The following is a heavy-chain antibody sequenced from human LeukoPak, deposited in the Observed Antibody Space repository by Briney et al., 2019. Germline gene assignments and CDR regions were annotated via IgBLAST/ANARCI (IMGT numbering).Heavy chain of an antibody. J-gene: IGHJ4*02. CDR2: IYYDGGNK. CDR3: ARDGAGGASGTFDY. Sequence: PGRSLRLSCAASGFTFSSYGMHWVRQAPDKGLEWMAIIYYDGGNKYYRDSVKGRFTISRDNSKNTLYLEMNSLRVEDTALYYCARDGAGGASGTFDYWSQGTLVTVSS. D-gene: IGHD1-26*01. CDR1: GFTFSSYG. V-gene: IGHV3-33*01.